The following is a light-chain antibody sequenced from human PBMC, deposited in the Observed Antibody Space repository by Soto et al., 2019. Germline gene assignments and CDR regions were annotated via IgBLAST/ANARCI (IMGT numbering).Light chain of an antibody. Sequence: SYELTQPLSVSVALGQTARITCGGSNIGSKSVHWYQKRPGQAPVVVMYRDYHRPSEIPERFSGSNSGNTSTLTSSRAQAGDEADYYCQVWDSTTAVLFGGGTKRTVL. CDR2: RDY. CDR1: NIGSKS. J-gene: IGLJ2*01. CDR3: QVWDSTTAVL. V-gene: IGLV3-9*01.